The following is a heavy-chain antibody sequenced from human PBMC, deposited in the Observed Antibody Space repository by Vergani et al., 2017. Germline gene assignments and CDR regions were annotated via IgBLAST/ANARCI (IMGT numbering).Heavy chain of an antibody. CDR3: VRGEVTMLRGNDDLGI. CDR1: GFTFGYYA. V-gene: IGHV3-49*03. J-gene: IGHJ3*02. CDR2: IRSKAYGQAT. Sequence: EVQLVESGGDLVQPGRSLRLSCTASGFTFGYYAMDWFRQAPGQGLEWVGGIRSKAYGQATIYAASVKGRFTISRDDSKSIAYLQMNNPQTEDTAMYYCVRGEVTMLRGNDDLGIWGQGTMVTVSS. D-gene: IGHD3-10*01.